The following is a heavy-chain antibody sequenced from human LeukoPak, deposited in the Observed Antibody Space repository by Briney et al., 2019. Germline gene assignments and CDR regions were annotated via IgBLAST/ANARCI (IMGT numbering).Heavy chain of an antibody. D-gene: IGHD5-24*01. V-gene: IGHV1-69*04. J-gene: IGHJ6*02. CDR1: GGTFSSYA. Sequence: SVKVSCKASGGTFSSYAISWVRQAPGPGLEWMGRIIPILGIANYAQKFQGRVTITADKSTSTAYMELSSLRSEDTAVYYCARGRDGYNWGYYYYGMDVWGQGTTVTVSS. CDR2: IIPILGIA. CDR3: ARGRDGYNWGYYYYGMDV.